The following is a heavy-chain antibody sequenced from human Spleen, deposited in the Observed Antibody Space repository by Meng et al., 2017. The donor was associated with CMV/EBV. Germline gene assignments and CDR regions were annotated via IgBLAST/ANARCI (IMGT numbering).Heavy chain of an antibody. CDR2: IDHSGST. CDR1: GGSISRSAYY. Sequence: SGGSISRSAYYWSWIRQPPGKGLEWIGYIDHSGSTDYNPSLKSRVTISVDRSKIQLSLKLSSVTAADTAVYFCARALAGDGYNLDYWGQGTLVTVSS. V-gene: IGHV4-30-2*01. J-gene: IGHJ4*02. D-gene: IGHD5-24*01. CDR3: ARALAGDGYNLDY.